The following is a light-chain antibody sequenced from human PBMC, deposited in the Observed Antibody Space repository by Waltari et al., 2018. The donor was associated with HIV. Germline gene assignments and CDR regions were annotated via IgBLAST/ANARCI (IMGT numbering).Light chain of an antibody. J-gene: IGKJ2*01. CDR1: QSLLHDNGYDF. CDR3: MQVLQTGST. CDR2: LGS. Sequence: DSVMTQSPLFLPVTPGQPASISCRSSQSLLHDNGYDFVDWYLHKPGQSPQLRSYLGSNRASGVPARFRGSGSGADFTLKISRVEAEDAGVYYCMQVLQTGSTFGQGTKLEI. V-gene: IGKV2-28*01.